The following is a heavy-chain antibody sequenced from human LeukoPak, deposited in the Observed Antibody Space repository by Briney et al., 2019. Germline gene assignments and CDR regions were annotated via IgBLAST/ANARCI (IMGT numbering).Heavy chain of an antibody. CDR1: GYTFPSYF. CDR3: ARTAARRFDY. V-gene: IGHV1-46*01. D-gene: IGHD6-6*01. CDR2: INPTGGST. Sequence: ASVKVSCKASGYTFPSYFMHWVRQAPGQGLEWMGIINPTGGSTTYAQKFQGRVTMTRDTSTSTVYMELSSLRSDDTAVYYCARTAARRFDYWGQGTLVTVFS. J-gene: IGHJ4*02.